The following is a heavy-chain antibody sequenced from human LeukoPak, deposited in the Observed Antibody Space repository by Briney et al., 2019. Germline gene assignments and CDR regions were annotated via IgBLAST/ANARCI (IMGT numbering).Heavy chain of an antibody. CDR2: ISGSGGST. D-gene: IGHD2-15*01. V-gene: IGHV3-23*01. J-gene: IGHJ4*02. CDR1: GFTFSSYA. CDR3: AKERIDCSGGSCYFDY. Sequence: QPGGSLRLSCAASGFTFSSYAMSWVRQAPGKGLEWVSAISGSGGSTYYADSVKGRFTISRDNSKNTLYLQMNSLRAEDTAVYYCAKERIDCSGGSCYFDYWGQGTLVTVSS.